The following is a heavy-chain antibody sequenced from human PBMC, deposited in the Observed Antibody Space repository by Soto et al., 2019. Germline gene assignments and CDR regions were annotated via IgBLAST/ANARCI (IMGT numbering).Heavy chain of an antibody. CDR1: GGTFSSYT. J-gene: IGHJ2*01. D-gene: IGHD2-15*01. V-gene: IGHV1-69*02. Sequence: QVQLVQSGAEVKKPGSSVKVSCKASGGTFSSYTISWVRQAPGQGLEWMGRIIPILGIANYAQKFQGRVTITADKSTRTAYMELSSLRSEDTAVYYCNLEVVTPPSWYFDLWGRGTLVTVSS. CDR2: IIPILGIA. CDR3: NLEVVTPPSWYFDL.